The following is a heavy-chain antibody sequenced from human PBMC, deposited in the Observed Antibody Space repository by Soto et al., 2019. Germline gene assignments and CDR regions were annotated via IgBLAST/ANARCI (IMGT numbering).Heavy chain of an antibody. CDR3: ASLRTYYYYMDV. CDR2: IYHSGST. Sequence: SETLSLTCAVSSGSISSSNWWSWVRQPPGKGLEWIGEIYHSGSTNYNPSLKSRVTISVDKSKNQFSLKLSSVTAADTAVYYCASLRTYYYYMDVWGKGTTVTVSS. J-gene: IGHJ6*03. V-gene: IGHV4-4*02. CDR1: SGSISSSNW.